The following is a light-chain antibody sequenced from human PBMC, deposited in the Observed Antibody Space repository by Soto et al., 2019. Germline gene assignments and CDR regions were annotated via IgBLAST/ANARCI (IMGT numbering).Light chain of an antibody. CDR1: QDISSY. J-gene: IGKJ2*02. CDR3: QQLDNYPRT. V-gene: IGKV1-9*01. Sequence: DLQLTQSPSFLSASVGDRVTITCRASQDISSYLTWFQQKPGKAPKLLIYGASTLQSGVPSRFSGSESGTEFTLTISSLQPEDVATYYCQQLDNYPRTFGQGTKLEIK. CDR2: GAS.